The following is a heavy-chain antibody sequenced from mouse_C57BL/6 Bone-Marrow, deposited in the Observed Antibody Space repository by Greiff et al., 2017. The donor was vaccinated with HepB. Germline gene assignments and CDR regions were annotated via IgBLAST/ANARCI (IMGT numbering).Heavy chain of an antibody. J-gene: IGHJ3*01. CDR1: GFNIKDDY. V-gene: IGHV14-4*01. Sequence: EVQGVESGAELVRPGASVKLSCTASGFNIKDDYMHWVKQRPEQGLEWIGWIDPENGDTEYASKFQGKATITADTSSNTAYLQLSSLTSEDTAVYYCTFNYVGFAYWGQGTLVTVSA. D-gene: IGHD2-1*01. CDR2: IDPENGDT. CDR3: TFNYVGFAY.